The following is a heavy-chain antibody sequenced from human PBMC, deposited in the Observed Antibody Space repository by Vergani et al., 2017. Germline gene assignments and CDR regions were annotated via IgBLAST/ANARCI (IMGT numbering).Heavy chain of an antibody. V-gene: IGHV1-3*01. J-gene: IGHJ4*02. CDR3: ARGYDFWSGYFDY. D-gene: IGHD3-3*01. Sequence: KFQGRVTITRDTSASTAYMELSSLRSEDTAVYYCARGYDFWSGYFDYWGQGTLVTVSS.